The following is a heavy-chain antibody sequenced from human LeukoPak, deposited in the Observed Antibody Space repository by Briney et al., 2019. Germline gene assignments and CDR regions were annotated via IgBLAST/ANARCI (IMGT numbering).Heavy chain of an antibody. D-gene: IGHD6-19*01. J-gene: IGHJ1*01. CDR1: GFTFSSYS. CDR3: ARDQDSSGIQCFQH. CDR2: ISSSSSYI. Sequence: GGSLRLSCAASGFTFSSYSMNWVRQAPGKGLEWVSSISSSSSYIYYADSVKGRFTISRDNAKNSLYLQMNSLRAEDTAVYYCARDQDSSGIQCFQHWGQGTLVTVSS. V-gene: IGHV3-21*01.